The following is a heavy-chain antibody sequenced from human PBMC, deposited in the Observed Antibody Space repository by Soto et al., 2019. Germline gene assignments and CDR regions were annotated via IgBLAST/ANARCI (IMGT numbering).Heavy chain of an antibody. CDR1: GYTFTGYY. J-gene: IGHJ4*02. V-gene: IGHV1-2*04. D-gene: IGHD3-10*01. Sequence: ASVKVSCKASGYTFTGYYMHWVRQAPGQGLEWMGWINPNSGGTNYAQKFQGWVTMTRDTSISTAYMELSRLRSDDTAVYYCARSLWFGELLPFDYWGQGTLVTVSS. CDR2: INPNSGGT. CDR3: ARSLWFGELLPFDY.